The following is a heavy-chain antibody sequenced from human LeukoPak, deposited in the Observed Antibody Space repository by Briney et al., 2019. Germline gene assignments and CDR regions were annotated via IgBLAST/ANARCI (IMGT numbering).Heavy chain of an antibody. V-gene: IGHV1-2*02. D-gene: IGHD6-13*01. CDR3: ARAFFFRRIAAAGSY. CDR2: INPNSGGT. Sequence: ASVKVSCKASGYTFTGYYMHWVRQAPGQGLEWMGWINPNSGGTNYAQKFQGRVTMTRDTSISTAYMELSRLGSDDTAVYYCARAFFFRRIAAAGSYWGQGTLVTVSS. J-gene: IGHJ4*02. CDR1: GYTFTGYY.